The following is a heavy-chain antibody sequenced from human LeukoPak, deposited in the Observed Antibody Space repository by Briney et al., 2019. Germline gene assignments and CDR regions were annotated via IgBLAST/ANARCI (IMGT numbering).Heavy chain of an antibody. D-gene: IGHD2-2*01. CDR2: IYHSGNT. J-gene: IGHJ1*01. CDR1: SGPITSGYY. V-gene: IGHV4-30-2*01. CDR3: ARAVIPTATAEYFHN. Sequence: SETLSLTCTVSSGPITSGYYWSWIRQPPGKGLEWLGHIYHSGNTYYNPSLKSRVTISIDKSQNQFSLNLSSVTAADTAVYYCARAVIPTATAEYFHNWGQGTLVTVSS.